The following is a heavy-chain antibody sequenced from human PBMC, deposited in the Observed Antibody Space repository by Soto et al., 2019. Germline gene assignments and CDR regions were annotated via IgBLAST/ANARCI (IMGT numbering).Heavy chain of an antibody. D-gene: IGHD3-10*01. CDR1: GFTFSSYG. V-gene: IGHV3-33*01. J-gene: IGHJ6*02. CDR2: IWYDGSNK. CDR3: ARGGYGSGSYYKDYYHDGMDV. Sequence: QVQLVESGGGVVQPGRSLRLSCAASGFTFSSYGMHWVRQAPGKGLEWVAVIWYDGSNKYYADSVKGRFTISRDNSKNTRYRQMKSLRAEDTAVSYCARGGYGSGSYYKDYYHDGMDVWGQGTTVTVSS.